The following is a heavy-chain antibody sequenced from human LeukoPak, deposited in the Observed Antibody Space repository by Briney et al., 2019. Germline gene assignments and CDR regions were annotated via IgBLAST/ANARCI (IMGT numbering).Heavy chain of an antibody. Sequence: GGSLRLSCAASGFTFSSYSMNWVRQAPGKGLEWVSVIYSGGSTYYADSVKGRFTISRDNSKNTLYLQMNSLRVEDTAVYYCARDRSCSGGSCYSGNAFDIWGQGTMVTVSS. CDR1: GFTFSSYS. CDR2: IYSGGST. CDR3: ARDRSCSGGSCYSGNAFDI. V-gene: IGHV3-53*01. J-gene: IGHJ3*02. D-gene: IGHD2-15*01.